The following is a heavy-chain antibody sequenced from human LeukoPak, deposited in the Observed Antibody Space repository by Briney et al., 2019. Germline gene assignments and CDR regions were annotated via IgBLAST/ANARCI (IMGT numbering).Heavy chain of an antibody. CDR2: INHSGST. Sequence: PSETLSLTCAVYGGSFSGYYWSWIRQPPGKGLEWIGEINHSGSTNYNPSLKSRVTISVDTSKNQFSLKLSSVTAADTAMYYCARGLMATISSLLDYWGQGTLVTVSS. CDR3: ARGLMATISSLLDY. J-gene: IGHJ4*02. D-gene: IGHD5-24*01. V-gene: IGHV4-34*01. CDR1: GGSFSGYY.